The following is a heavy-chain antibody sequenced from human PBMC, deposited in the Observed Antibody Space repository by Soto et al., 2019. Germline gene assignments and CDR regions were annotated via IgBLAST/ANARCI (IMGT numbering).Heavy chain of an antibody. CDR3: ARDRVYYYDNSGYYNFDY. D-gene: IGHD3-22*01. Sequence: QVHLVESGGGVVQPGRSPRVSCAASGFTFSNYAMHWVRQAPGKGLEWVAVVSYDGSKQFYADSVEGRFTISRDSSKSTLYLHMDNLRDEDTAVYYCARDRVYYYDNSGYYNFDYWGQGTLVTVSS. CDR1: GFTFSNYA. CDR2: VSYDGSKQ. V-gene: IGHV3-30-3*01. J-gene: IGHJ4*02.